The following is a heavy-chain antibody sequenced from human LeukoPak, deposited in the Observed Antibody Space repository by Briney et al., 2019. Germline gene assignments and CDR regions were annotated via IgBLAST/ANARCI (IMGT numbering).Heavy chain of an antibody. J-gene: IGHJ6*03. CDR2: ISAYNGNT. V-gene: IGHV1-18*01. D-gene: IGHD2-2*01. Sequence: GASVKVSCKASGYTFTSYGISWVRQAPGQGLEWMGWISAYNGNTNYAQKLQGRVTMTTDTSTSTAYMELRSLRSDDTAVYYCARAVIVVGPAATGSHYYYYYYMDVWGKGTTVTVSS. CDR3: ARAVIVVGPAATGSHYYYYYYMDV. CDR1: GYTFTSYG.